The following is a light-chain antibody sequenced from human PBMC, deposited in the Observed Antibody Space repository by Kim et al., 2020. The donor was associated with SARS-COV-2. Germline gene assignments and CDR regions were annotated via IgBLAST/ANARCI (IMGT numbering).Light chain of an antibody. Sequence: QAGLTQPPSMSKGLRQTATLTCTGNSNNVGNRGAAWLQQHQGHPPRVLSYRNNKRPAGISERFSASRSGNTASLTITGLQPEDEADYYCSTWDYSLSAWVFGGGTKLTVL. CDR2: RNN. J-gene: IGLJ3*02. V-gene: IGLV10-54*04. CDR1: SNNVGNRG. CDR3: STWDYSLSAWV.